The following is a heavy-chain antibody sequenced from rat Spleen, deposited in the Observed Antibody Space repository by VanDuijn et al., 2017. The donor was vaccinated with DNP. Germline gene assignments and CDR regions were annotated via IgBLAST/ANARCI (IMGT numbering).Heavy chain of an antibody. CDR1: GLSLTSNS. D-gene: IGHD1-1*01. Sequence: QVQLKESGPGLVQPSQTLSLTCTVSGLSLTSNSISWIRQPPGKGLEWMGVRWHNGGTDYNSAIKSRLSISRDTSNCQGFLKMSSLQSEDTAMYFCASGDGDWGQGVMVTVSS. CDR3: ASGDGD. CDR2: RWHNGGT. J-gene: IGHJ2*01. V-gene: IGHV2-47*01.